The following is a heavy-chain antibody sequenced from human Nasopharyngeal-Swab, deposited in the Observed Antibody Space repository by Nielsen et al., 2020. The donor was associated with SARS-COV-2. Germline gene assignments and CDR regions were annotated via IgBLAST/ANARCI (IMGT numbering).Heavy chain of an antibody. CDR3: ARAPGGIQLWLPYRDAFDI. V-gene: IGHV1-46*01. J-gene: IGHJ3*02. D-gene: IGHD5-18*01. Sequence: ASVKVSCKASGYTFTSYYMHWVRQAPGQGLEWMGIINPSGGSTGYAQKFQGRVTMTRDTSTSTVYMELSSLRSEDTAVYYCARAPGGIQLWLPYRDAFDIWGQGTMVTVSS. CDR2: INPSGGST. CDR1: GYTFTSYY.